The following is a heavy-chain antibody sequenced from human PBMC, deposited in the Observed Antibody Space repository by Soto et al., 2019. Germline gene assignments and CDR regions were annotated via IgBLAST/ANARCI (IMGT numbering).Heavy chain of an antibody. CDR1: GGSISSYY. D-gene: IGHD6-6*01. V-gene: IGHV4-59*08. Sequence: SETLSLTCTVSGGSISSYYWSWIRQPPGKGLEWIGYIYYSGSTNYNPSLKSRVTISVDTSKNQFSLKLSSVTAADTAVYYCARSTYSSSSSFDYWGQGTLVTVSS. J-gene: IGHJ4*02. CDR3: ARSTYSSSSSFDY. CDR2: IYYSGST.